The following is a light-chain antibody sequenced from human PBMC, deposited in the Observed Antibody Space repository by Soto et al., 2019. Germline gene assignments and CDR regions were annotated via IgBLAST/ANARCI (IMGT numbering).Light chain of an antibody. V-gene: IGKV3-20*01. CDR1: QSVSSY. CDR3: QQYGSSPTT. J-gene: IGKJ1*01. CDR2: DAS. Sequence: IVLTQSAATLSLSPGERATLSCRASQSVSSYLAWYQQKPGQAPRLLIYDASNRATGIPARFSGSGSGTDFTLTISRLEPEDFAVYYCQQYGSSPTTFGQGTKVDIK.